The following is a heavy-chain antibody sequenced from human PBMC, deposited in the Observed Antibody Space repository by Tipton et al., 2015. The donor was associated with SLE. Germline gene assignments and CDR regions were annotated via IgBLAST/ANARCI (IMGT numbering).Heavy chain of an antibody. J-gene: IGHJ4*02. CDR2: IDHRGTT. CDR3: ARVSGPRGSFDY. Sequence: TLSLTCTVSGGSMSSFYWDWIRQPPGKGPGWIGAIDHRGTTYSNPSPKSRVHISLDTSKNQFSLKLTSLTDADTAVFYCARVSGPRGSFDYWGQGKLVTVSS. V-gene: IGHV4-38-2*02. CDR1: GGSMSSFY. D-gene: IGHD3-10*01.